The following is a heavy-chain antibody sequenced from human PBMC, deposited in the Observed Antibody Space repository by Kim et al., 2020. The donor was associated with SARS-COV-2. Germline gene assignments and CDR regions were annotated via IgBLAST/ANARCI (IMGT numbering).Heavy chain of an antibody. D-gene: IGHD2-21*02. CDR2: INPHSGAT. Sequence: ASVKVSCESSGYTFTAYFIHWVRQAPGQGLQWVGRINPHSGATDYVQIFQGRITFIRDTSINTVYMDLDTLTSDDTAAYFCAAAPRARLLVSPSLDYWGQ. V-gene: IGHV1-2*06. CDR3: AAAPRARLLVSPSLDY. CDR1: GYTFTAYF. J-gene: IGHJ4*02.